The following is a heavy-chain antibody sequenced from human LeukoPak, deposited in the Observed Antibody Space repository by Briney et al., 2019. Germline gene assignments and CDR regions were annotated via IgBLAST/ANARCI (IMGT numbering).Heavy chain of an antibody. CDR2: VYSDGST. CDR3: AREKGRGVISPYYDC. CDR1: GLTVRNNY. V-gene: IGHV3-53*01. Sequence: PGGSLRLSCAASGLTVRNNYMSWVRQSPGKGLEWVSVVYSDGSTYYEDSVKGRFTIPRDTSKNTLSLQMSSLRVEDTAVYFCAREKGRGVISPYYDCWGQGTLVTVSS. D-gene: IGHD3-10*01. J-gene: IGHJ4*02.